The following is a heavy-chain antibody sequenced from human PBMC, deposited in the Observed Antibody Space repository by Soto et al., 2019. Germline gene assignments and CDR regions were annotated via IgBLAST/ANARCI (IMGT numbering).Heavy chain of an antibody. Sequence: EAQLLESGGDLVQSGGSLRLSCAASGFTFSIYGMTWVRQAPGKGLEWVSAISGSGGSTYYADSVKGRFTISRDNSNNTLYLQMNSLRVEDTAGYYCAKRDQQCWGQGTLVTVSS. CDR2: ISGSGGST. CDR3: AKRDQQC. J-gene: IGHJ4*02. V-gene: IGHV3-23*01. D-gene: IGHD6-19*01. CDR1: GFTFSIYG.